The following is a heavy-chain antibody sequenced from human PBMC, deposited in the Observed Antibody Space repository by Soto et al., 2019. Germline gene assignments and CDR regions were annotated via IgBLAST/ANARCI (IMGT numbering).Heavy chain of an antibody. V-gene: IGHV3-21*01. J-gene: IGHJ1*01. CDR3: ASEDSIIIPAVSDF. CDR1: GFAFNNYG. Sequence: GGSLRLSCTVSGFAFNNYGINWVRQAPGKGLEWVSSISKSDYTYYSDSVKGRFTISTDNAKNSVSLQMNTLRVEDTAVYYCASEDSIIIPAVSDFWAQGTLVTVSS. D-gene: IGHD2-2*01. CDR2: ISKSDYT.